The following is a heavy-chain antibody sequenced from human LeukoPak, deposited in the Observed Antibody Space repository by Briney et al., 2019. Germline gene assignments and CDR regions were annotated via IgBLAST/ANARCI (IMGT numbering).Heavy chain of an antibody. CDR2: INHSGST. CDR1: GGSFSGYY. Sequence: PSETLSLTCAVYGGSFSGYYWSWIRQPPGKGLEWIGEINHSGSTNYNPSLKSRVTISVDTSKNQFSLKLSSVTAADTAVYYCARGPVYVLSIRVARKLFDYWGQGTLVTVSS. J-gene: IGHJ4*02. D-gene: IGHD3-16*01. CDR3: ARGPVYVLSIRVARKLFDY. V-gene: IGHV4-34*01.